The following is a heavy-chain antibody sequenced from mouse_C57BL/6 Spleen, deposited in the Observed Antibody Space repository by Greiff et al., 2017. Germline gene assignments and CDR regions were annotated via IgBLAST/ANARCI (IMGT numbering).Heavy chain of an antibody. D-gene: IGHD1-1*01. J-gene: IGHJ2*01. CDR1: GYTFTSYW. CDR3: ARSPFITTAFDY. Sequence: QVQLQQPGTELVKPGASVKLSCKASGYTFTSYWMHWVKQRPGQGLEWIGNINPSNGGTNYNEKFKSKDTLTVDKSSSTAYMQLSSLTSEDSAVYYCARSPFITTAFDYWGQGTTLTVSS. V-gene: IGHV1-53*01. CDR2: INPSNGGT.